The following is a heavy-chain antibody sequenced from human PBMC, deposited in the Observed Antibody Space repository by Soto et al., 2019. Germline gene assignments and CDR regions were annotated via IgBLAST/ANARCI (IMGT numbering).Heavy chain of an antibody. CDR1: GGSVTNSSYY. V-gene: IGHV4-39*01. J-gene: IGHJ4*02. Sequence: SETLSLTCTVSGGSVTNSSYYWVWIRQSPGKGLEWIGSVYYRGRSYSKSSVKSRVTISVDTSNNRFSLSLNSVTASDTAVYFCVSPRTTVPTQAYFDYWGPGALVTVSS. D-gene: IGHD4-17*01. CDR2: VYYRGRS. CDR3: VSPRTTVPTQAYFDY.